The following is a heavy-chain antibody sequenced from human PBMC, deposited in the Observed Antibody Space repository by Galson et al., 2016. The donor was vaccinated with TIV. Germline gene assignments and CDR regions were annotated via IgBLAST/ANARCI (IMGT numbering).Heavy chain of an antibody. CDR1: GFTFRDYY. CDR3: ARFWSGYFDC. Sequence: SLRLSCAASGFTFRDYYMSWIRQAPGEGLEWISNILTGGTIMYYADSVKGRFTISRDNAKNSLYLQMNSLRAEDTAVYYCARFWSGYFDCWGQGILVAVSS. CDR2: ILTGGTIM. D-gene: IGHD3-3*01. V-gene: IGHV3-11*01. J-gene: IGHJ4*02.